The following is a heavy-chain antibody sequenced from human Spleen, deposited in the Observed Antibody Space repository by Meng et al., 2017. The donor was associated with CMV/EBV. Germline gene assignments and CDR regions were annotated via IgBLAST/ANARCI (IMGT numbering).Heavy chain of an antibody. CDR3: AHSRSFSSSSRMRRFDP. V-gene: IGHV2-5*01. CDR1: FSLSTSGVG. CDR2: IYWNDDK. D-gene: IGHD6-6*01. J-gene: IGHJ5*02. Sequence: FSLSTSGVGVGWIRQPPGKALEWLALIYWNDDKRYSPSLKSRLTITKDTSKNQVVLTMTNMDPVDTATYYCAHSRSFSSSSRMRRFDPWGQGTLVTVSS.